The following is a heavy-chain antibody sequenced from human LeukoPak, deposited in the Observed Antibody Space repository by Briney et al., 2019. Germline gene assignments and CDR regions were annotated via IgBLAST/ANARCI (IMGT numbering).Heavy chain of an antibody. CDR2: ISYDGSIK. Sequence: GRSLRLSCAASGFTFSSYPMDWVRQAPGKGLEWVAVISYDGSIKYYADSVKGRFTISRDNSKNTLYLQMNSLRAEDTAVYYCARGKYYYGSSGYLDYWGQGTLVTVSS. J-gene: IGHJ4*02. CDR3: ARGKYYYGSSGYLDY. V-gene: IGHV3-30-3*01. CDR1: GFTFSSYP. D-gene: IGHD3-22*01.